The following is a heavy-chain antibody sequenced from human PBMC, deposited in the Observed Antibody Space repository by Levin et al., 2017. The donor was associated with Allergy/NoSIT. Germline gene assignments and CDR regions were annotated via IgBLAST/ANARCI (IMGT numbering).Heavy chain of an antibody. J-gene: IGHJ2*01. D-gene: IGHD4-17*01. Sequence: SQTLSLTCTVSGGSISSYYWSWIRQPPGKGLEWIGYIYYSGSTNYNPSLKSRVTISVDTSKNQFSLKLSSVTAADTAVYYCARHTTVTTWIWYFDLWGRGTLVTVSS. CDR1: GGSISSYY. CDR2: IYYSGST. V-gene: IGHV4-59*08. CDR3: ARHTTVTTWIWYFDL.